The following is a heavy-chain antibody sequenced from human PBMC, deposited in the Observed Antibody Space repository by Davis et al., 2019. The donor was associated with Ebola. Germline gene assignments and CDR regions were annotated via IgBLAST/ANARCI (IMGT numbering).Heavy chain of an antibody. V-gene: IGHV5-51*01. CDR1: GYSFTSYW. D-gene: IGHD3-22*01. J-gene: IGHJ3*02. Sequence: GESLKISCKGSGYSFTSYWIGWVRQMPGKGLEWMGIIYPGDSDTRYSPSFQSQVTISADKSISTAYLQWSSLKASDTAMYYCARPTYYYDSSGYYWDAFDIWGQGTMVTVSS. CDR2: IYPGDSDT. CDR3: ARPTYYYDSSGYYWDAFDI.